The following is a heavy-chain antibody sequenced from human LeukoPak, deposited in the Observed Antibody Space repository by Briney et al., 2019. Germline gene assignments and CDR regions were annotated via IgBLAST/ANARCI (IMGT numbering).Heavy chain of an antibody. CDR2: IYYSGST. CDR1: GGPISSSSYY. D-gene: IGHD2-15*01. Sequence: PSETLSLTCTVSGGPISSSSYYWGWIRQRPGKGLEWIGSIYYSGSTYYNPSLKSRVTISVDTSKNQFSLKLSSVTAADTAVYYCARQGCSGGSCGYAFDIWGQGTMVTVSS. J-gene: IGHJ3*02. CDR3: ARQGCSGGSCGYAFDI. V-gene: IGHV4-39*01.